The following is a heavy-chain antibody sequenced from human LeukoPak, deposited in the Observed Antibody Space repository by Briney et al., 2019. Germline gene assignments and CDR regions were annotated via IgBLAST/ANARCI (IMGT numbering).Heavy chain of an antibody. CDR2: INHTGNT. CDR1: GGSFSDYF. V-gene: IGHV4-34*01. D-gene: IGHD3-16*01. CDR3: ARETFQKGAHYMDV. J-gene: IGHJ6*03. Sequence: PSETLSLTCAVYGGSFSDYFWSWIRQPPGKGLEWIGEINHTGNTNYNPSLKSRVSISVDTSNNQFSLRLSSVTAADTAVYYCARETFQKGAHYMDVWGKGTTVTISS.